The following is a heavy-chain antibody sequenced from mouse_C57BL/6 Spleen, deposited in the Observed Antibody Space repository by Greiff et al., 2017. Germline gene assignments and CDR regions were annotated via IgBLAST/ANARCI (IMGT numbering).Heavy chain of an antibody. J-gene: IGHJ2*01. D-gene: IGHD3-3*01. Sequence: EVQLMESEGGLVQPGSSMKLSCTASGFTFSDYYMAWVRQVPEKGLEWVANINYDGSSTYYLDSLKSRFIISRDNAKNILYLQMSSLKSEDTATYYCARAGRGYYFDYWGQGTTLTVSS. V-gene: IGHV5-16*01. CDR3: ARAGRGYYFDY. CDR2: INYDGSST. CDR1: GFTFSDYY.